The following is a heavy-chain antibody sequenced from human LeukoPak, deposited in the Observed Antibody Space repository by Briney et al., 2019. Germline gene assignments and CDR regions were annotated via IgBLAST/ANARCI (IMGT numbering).Heavy chain of an antibody. J-gene: IGHJ6*02. D-gene: IGHD2-2*01. CDR1: GFTFSSYA. Sequence: PGGSLRLSCAASGFTFSSYALNWVRQAPGKGLEWVSYISSSSSTIYHTDSVKGRFTISRDNAKNSLYLQMNSLRDEDTAVYYCARDGSTSHNVYYYGMDVWGQGTTVTVSS. CDR2: ISSSSSTI. CDR3: ARDGSTSHNVYYYGMDV. V-gene: IGHV3-48*02.